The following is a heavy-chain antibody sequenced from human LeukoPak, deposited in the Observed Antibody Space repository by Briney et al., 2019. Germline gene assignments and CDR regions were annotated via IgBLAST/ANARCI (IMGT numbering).Heavy chain of an antibody. CDR1: GFTFSSYG. Sequence: GRSLRLSCAASGFTFSSYGMHWVRQAPGKGLEWVAVISYDGSNKYYADSVKGRFTISRGNSENTLHLQMNSLRAEDTAVYYCAKDGPSYDSSGYYLDYFDYWGQGTLVTVSS. D-gene: IGHD3-22*01. CDR3: AKDGPSYDSSGYYLDYFDY. J-gene: IGHJ4*02. CDR2: ISYDGSNK. V-gene: IGHV3-30*18.